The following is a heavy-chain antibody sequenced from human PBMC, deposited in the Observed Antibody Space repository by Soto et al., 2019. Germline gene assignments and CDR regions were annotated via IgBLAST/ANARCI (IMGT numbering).Heavy chain of an antibody. CDR1: GFTFDDYA. Sequence: EVQLVESGGGLVQPGRSLSLSCAASGFTFDDYAMHWVRQAPGKGLEWVSGISWDSDHIDNADSVKGRFTISRDNAKNSLYLQMNSLIAEDTAFYYCAKGTSVLLDYWGQGTLVTVS. CDR3: AKGTSVLLDY. CDR2: ISWDSDHI. V-gene: IGHV3-9*01. J-gene: IGHJ4*02. D-gene: IGHD3-10*01.